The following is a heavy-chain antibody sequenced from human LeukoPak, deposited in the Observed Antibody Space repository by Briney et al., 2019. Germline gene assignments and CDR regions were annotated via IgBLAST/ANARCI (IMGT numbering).Heavy chain of an antibody. CDR3: ARDWGWNPIAAAGTQYYYYYMDV. CDR2: INPNSGGT. CDR1: GYTFTGYY. Sequence: GASVTVSCKASGYTFTGYYIHWVRQAPGQGLEWMGWINPNSGGTNYAQKFQGRVTMTRDTSISTAYMELSRLRSDDTAVYYCARDWGWNPIAAAGTQYYYYYMDVWGKGTTVTISS. J-gene: IGHJ6*03. V-gene: IGHV1-2*02. D-gene: IGHD6-13*01.